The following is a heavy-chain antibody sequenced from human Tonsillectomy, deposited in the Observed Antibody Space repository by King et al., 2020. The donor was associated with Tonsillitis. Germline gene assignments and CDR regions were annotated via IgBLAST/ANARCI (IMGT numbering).Heavy chain of an antibody. Sequence: VQLVESGGGVVQPGRSLRLSCAASGFTFSSYGMHWVRQAPGKGLEWVAVISYDGSNKYYADSVKGRFTISRENSKNTLYLQMNRLRAEDTAGYYCAKDQENYYYYYGMDVWGQGTTVTVSS. CDR2: ISYDGSNK. CDR1: GFTFSSYG. V-gene: IGHV3-30*18. J-gene: IGHJ6*02. CDR3: AKDQENYYYYYGMDV.